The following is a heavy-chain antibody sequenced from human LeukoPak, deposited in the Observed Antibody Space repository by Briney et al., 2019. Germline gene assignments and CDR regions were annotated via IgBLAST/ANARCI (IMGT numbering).Heavy chain of an antibody. CDR3: ARQLELLAYFDY. Sequence: SVKVSCKASGGTFSSYAISWVRQAPGQGLEWMGGIIPIFGTANYAQKFQGRVTITADESTSTAHMELSSLRSEDTAVYYCARQLELLAYFDYWGQGTLVTVSS. CDR2: IIPIFGTA. V-gene: IGHV1-69*13. CDR1: GGTFSSYA. D-gene: IGHD1-7*01. J-gene: IGHJ4*02.